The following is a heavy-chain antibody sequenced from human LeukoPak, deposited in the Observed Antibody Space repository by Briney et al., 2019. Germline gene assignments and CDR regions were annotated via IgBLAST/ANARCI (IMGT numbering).Heavy chain of an antibody. V-gene: IGHV4-59*01. CDR2: IAASGST. Sequence: PSETLSLTCTVSGDSISRYYWSWIRQPPGKGLEWIGYIAASGSTHYNPSLKSRVTISVDTSKTQFSLHLSSVTAADTAVYYCARAEDTMVRVFDYWGQGTLVTVSS. CDR1: GDSISRYY. CDR3: ARAEDTMVRVFDY. D-gene: IGHD3-10*01. J-gene: IGHJ4*02.